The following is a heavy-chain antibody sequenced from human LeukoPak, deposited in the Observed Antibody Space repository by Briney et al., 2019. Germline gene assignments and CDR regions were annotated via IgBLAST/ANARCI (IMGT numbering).Heavy chain of an antibody. CDR2: LYTGGSI. CDR3: ATVSSSSPHY. J-gene: IGHJ4*02. D-gene: IGHD6-6*01. CDR1: GFTVSSDY. Sequence: PGGSLRLSCAVSGFTVSSDYMSWVRQAPGKGLEWVSVLYTGGSISYADSVKGRFTISRDNSKNTLYLQMYSLRAEDTAVYYCATVSSSSPHYWGQGTLVTVSS. V-gene: IGHV3-66*02.